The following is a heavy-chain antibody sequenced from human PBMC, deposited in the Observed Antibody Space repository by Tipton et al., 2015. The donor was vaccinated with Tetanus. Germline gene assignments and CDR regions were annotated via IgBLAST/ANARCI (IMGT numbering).Heavy chain of an antibody. V-gene: IGHV3-30*18. D-gene: IGHD3-10*01. CDR3: AKDRGSDHYFDL. J-gene: IGHJ2*01. Sequence: SLRLSCAASGFTFRDYGMHWVRQAPGKGLEWVAAISYDKVQKSYAESVRGRFTISRDNSKNLLYLQMSSLRDEDTAVFYCAKDRGSDHYFDLWGRGTLVTVSS. CDR1: GFTFRDYG. CDR2: ISYDKVQK.